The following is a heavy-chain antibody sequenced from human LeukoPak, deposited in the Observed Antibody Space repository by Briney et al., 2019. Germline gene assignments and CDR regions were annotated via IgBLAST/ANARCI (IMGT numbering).Heavy chain of an antibody. CDR3: ARHNLRGTYYFDY. V-gene: IGHV4-59*05. CDR1: RGSISNYY. D-gene: IGHD5/OR15-5a*01. CDR2: IYYSGST. J-gene: IGHJ4*02. Sequence: SETLSLTCTVSRGSISNYYWSWIRQPPGKGLEWIGSIYYSGSTYYNPSLKSRVTISVDTSKNQFSLKLSSVTAADTAVYYCARHNLRGTYYFDYWGQGTLVTVSS.